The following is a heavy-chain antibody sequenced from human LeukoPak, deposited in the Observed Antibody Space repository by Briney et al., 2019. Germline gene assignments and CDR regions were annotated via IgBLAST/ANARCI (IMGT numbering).Heavy chain of an antibody. CDR3: AKSKQQLYYYYMDV. Sequence: TGGSLRLSCAASGFTFSSYAMSWVRQAPGKGLEWVSAISGSGGSTYYADSVKGRFTISRDNSKNTLYLQMNSLRAEDTAVYYCAKSKQQLYYYYMDVWGKGTTVTVSS. V-gene: IGHV3-23*01. CDR2: ISGSGGST. CDR1: GFTFSSYA. J-gene: IGHJ6*03. D-gene: IGHD6-13*01.